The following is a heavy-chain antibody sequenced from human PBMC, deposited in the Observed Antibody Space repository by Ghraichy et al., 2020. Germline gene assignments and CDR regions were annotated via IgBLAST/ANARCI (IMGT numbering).Heavy chain of an antibody. D-gene: IGHD5-18*01. CDR1: GFTFSSYA. J-gene: IGHJ4*02. CDR2: ISYDGSNK. CDR3: ARPIQLWFDPFDY. Sequence: GESLNISCAASGFTFSSYAMHWVRQAPGKGLEWVAVISYDGSNKYYVDSVKGRFTISRDNSKNTLYLQMNSLRAEDTAVYYCARPIQLWFDPFDYWGQGTLVTVSS. V-gene: IGHV3-30*04.